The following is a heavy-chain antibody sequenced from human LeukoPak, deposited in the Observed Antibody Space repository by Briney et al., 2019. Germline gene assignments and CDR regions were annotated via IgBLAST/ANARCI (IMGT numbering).Heavy chain of an antibody. Sequence: SLGLSCAASGFTFEDFGVRWVPRAPREGLGGVSGVCWNSRSIESADSVKGRFTISRDNVKSYLYLHMNSLRSAAMPPYYCSKGYSSGWYLGPVDYWGQGTLVTVSS. CDR2: VCWNSRSI. V-gene: IGHV3-9*03. CDR1: GFTFEDFG. CDR3: SKGYSSGWYLGPVDY. J-gene: IGHJ4*02. D-gene: IGHD6-19*01.